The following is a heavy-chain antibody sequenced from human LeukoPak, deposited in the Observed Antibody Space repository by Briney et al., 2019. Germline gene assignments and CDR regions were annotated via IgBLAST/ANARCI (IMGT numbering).Heavy chain of an antibody. CDR2: IYNSGST. CDR3: ARLARDSSGYDRFDY. V-gene: IGHV4-59*01. D-gene: IGHD3-22*01. J-gene: IGHJ4*02. Sequence: SETLSLTCTVSGGSISSNYWSWIRQPPGKGLEWIGYIYNSGSTNYNPSLKSRVTMSVDTSKNQFSLKPSSVTAAGTAVYYCARLARDSSGYDRFDYWGQGTLVTVSS. CDR1: GGSISSNY.